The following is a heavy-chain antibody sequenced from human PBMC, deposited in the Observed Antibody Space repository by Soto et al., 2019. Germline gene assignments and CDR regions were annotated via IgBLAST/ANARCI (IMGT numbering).Heavy chain of an antibody. CDR1: GFTFSSYA. CDR3: ARASCFGGLCFPLLRYFDWLPPFDY. V-gene: IGHV3-30-3*01. CDR2: ISYDGSNK. J-gene: IGHJ4*02. D-gene: IGHD3-9*01. Sequence: PGGSLRLSCAASGFTFSSYAMHWVRQAPGKGLEWVAVISYDGSNKYYADSVKGRFTISRDNSKNTLYLQMNSLRAEDTAVYYCARASCFGGLCFPLLRYFDWLPPFDYWGQGTLVTVSS.